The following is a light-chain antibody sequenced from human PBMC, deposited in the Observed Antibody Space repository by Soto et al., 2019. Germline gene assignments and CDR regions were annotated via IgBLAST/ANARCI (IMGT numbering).Light chain of an antibody. CDR2: AAS. V-gene: IGKV3-20*01. CDR1: QSVSSTY. CDR3: QQYGSSPLT. Sequence: EIVLTQSPGTLSLSPGKRATLSCRASQSVSSTYLAWYQQRPGQSPRLLIYAASSRATGIPDRFSGSGSGTDFTLTISRLEPQDFAVYYCQQYGSSPLTFGGGTKVDIK. J-gene: IGKJ4*01.